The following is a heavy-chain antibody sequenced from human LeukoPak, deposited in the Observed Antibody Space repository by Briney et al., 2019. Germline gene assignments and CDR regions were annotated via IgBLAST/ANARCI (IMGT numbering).Heavy chain of an antibody. J-gene: IGHJ5*02. CDR1: GGSISSYY. CDR3: AREGGIMGQGVSMSLGFDP. CDR2: IYYSGSA. V-gene: IGHV4-59*01. Sequence: SETLSLTCTVSGGSISSYYWRWIRQPPGKGLEWIGYIYYSGSANYNPSLKSRVTISVDTSKNQFSLKLRSVTAADTAVYYCAREGGIMGQGVSMSLGFDPWGQGTLVTVSS. D-gene: IGHD3-10*01.